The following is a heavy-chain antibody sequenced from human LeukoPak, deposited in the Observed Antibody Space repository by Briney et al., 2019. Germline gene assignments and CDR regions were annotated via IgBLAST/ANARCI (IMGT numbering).Heavy chain of an antibody. CDR1: DFTFSAYS. V-gene: IGHV3-48*01. Sequence: GGSLRLSCAASDFTFSAYSMNWVRQAPGKGLEWVSYINGRATAIYCADSVKGRFTISRDNAMNSLYLQMNSLRAEDTAVYYCARGTIAAAGNYYYYFMDVWGKGTTVTVSS. CDR3: ARGTIAAAGNYYYYFMDV. D-gene: IGHD6-25*01. J-gene: IGHJ6*03. CDR2: INGRATAI.